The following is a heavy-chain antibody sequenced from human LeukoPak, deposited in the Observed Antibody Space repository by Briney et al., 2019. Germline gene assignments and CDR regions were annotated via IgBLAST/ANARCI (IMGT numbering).Heavy chain of an antibody. J-gene: IGHJ3*02. Sequence: SQTLSLTCTVSGGSISSSRYYWGWIPQPPGKGLEWIGSIYYSGSTYYNPSLKSRVTISVDTSKNQFSLKLSSVTAADTAVYYCAMTLGYCSGGSCYWAAFDIWGQGTMVTVSS. CDR1: GGSISSSRYY. V-gene: IGHV4-39*01. CDR3: AMTLGYCSGGSCYWAAFDI. CDR2: IYYSGST. D-gene: IGHD2-15*01.